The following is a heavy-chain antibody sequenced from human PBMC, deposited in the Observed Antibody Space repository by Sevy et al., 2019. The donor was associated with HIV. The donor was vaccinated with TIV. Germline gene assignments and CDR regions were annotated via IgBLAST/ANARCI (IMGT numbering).Heavy chain of an antibody. Sequence: GGSLRLSCAASGFTFSKYSMSWVRQPPGKGLEWVSTLCSGCGEINYADSVKGRFTISRDNSKSSVYLQMNNLRPEDTAVYYCAREGCTKPHDYWGQGTLVTVSS. CDR3: AREGCTKPHDY. D-gene: IGHD2-8*01. V-gene: IGHV3-23*01. J-gene: IGHJ4*02. CDR1: GFTFSKYS. CDR2: LCSGCGEI.